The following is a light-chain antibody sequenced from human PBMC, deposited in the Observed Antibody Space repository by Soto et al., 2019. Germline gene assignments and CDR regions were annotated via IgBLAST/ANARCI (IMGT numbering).Light chain of an antibody. CDR2: GAS. J-gene: IGKJ1*01. Sequence: IVLTQSPATLSVSPGDRATLSCRASQSLSSNLAWYQQKPGQAPRLLIYGASTRAIGIPARFSGSGSGTEFTLTISSLQSEDLAVYYCQQYNYWPPWTFGQGTKVAI. V-gene: IGKV3-15*01. CDR1: QSLSSN. CDR3: QQYNYWPPWT.